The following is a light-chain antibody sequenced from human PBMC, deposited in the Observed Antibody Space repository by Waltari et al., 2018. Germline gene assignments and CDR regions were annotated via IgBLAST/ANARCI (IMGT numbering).Light chain of an antibody. CDR2: EVT. V-gene: IGLV2-23*02. Sequence: QSALTQPASVSGSPGQSITIPCTGTNSDIGKYDPVSWYQQHPGKAPKLLIYEVTQRPSGVSNHFSGSKSGNTASLTISGLQPEDEANYYCCSFTDTSIWVFGGGTKLTVL. CDR1: NSDIGKYDP. CDR3: CSFTDTSIWV. J-gene: IGLJ3*02.